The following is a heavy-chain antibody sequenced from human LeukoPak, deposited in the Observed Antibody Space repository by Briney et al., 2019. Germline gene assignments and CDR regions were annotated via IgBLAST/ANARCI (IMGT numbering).Heavy chain of an antibody. CDR1: GFTFSSYS. CDR3: ARARPGYDTPPYYFDF. V-gene: IGHV3-48*01. Sequence: GGSLRLSCAASGFTFSSYSMNWVRQAPGEGLEWISYIFSSSSVIYNTDSVRGRFTISRDNAKSSLYLQMNSLRAEDTAVYYCARARPGYDTPPYYFDFWGQGTLVTVSS. D-gene: IGHD3-16*01. J-gene: IGHJ4*02. CDR2: IFSSSSVI.